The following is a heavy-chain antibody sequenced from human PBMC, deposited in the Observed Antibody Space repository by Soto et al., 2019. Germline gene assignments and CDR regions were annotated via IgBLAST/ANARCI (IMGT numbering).Heavy chain of an antibody. CDR1: GGSFSGYY. CDR3: ARGRGYSSSWYYYYYYMDV. J-gene: IGHJ6*03. V-gene: IGHV4-34*01. CDR2: INHSGST. Sequence: SETLSLTCAVYGGSFSGYYWSWIRQPPGKGLEWIGEINHSGSTNYNPSLKSRVTISVDTSKNQFSLKLSSVTAADTAVYYCARGRGYSSSWYYYYYYMDVWGKGTTVTVSS. D-gene: IGHD6-13*01.